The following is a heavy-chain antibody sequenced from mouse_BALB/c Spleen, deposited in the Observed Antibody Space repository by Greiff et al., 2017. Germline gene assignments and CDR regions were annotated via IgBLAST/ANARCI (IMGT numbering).Heavy chain of an antibody. J-gene: IGHJ3*01. Sequence: EVKLMESGGDLVKPGGSLKLSCAASGFTFSSYGMSWVRQTPDKRLEWVATISSGGSYTYYPDSVKGRFTISRDNAKNTLYLQMSSLKSEDTAMYYCARQSLYYDYAYWGQGTLVTVSA. CDR3: ARQSLYYDYAY. V-gene: IGHV5-6*01. CDR1: GFTFSSYG. CDR2: ISSGGSYT. D-gene: IGHD2-4*01.